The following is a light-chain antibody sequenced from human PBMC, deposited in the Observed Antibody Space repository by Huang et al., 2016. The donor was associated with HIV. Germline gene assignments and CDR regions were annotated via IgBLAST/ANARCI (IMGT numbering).Light chain of an antibody. CDR3: QQYNNWPPLIT. CDR1: QSVSSN. CDR2: GAS. Sequence: EIVMTQSPATRSVSPGERATLSCRASQSVSSNLAWYQQKPGQAPRLLIYGASTRATGIPARFSGSGSGTEFTLTISSLQSEDFAVYYCQQYNNWPPLITFGQGTRLEIK. J-gene: IGKJ5*01. V-gene: IGKV3-15*01.